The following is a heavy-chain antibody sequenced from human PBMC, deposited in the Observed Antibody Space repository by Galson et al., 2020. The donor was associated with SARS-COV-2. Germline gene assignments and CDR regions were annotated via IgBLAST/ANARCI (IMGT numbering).Heavy chain of an antibody. V-gene: IGHV1-46*01. Sequence: ASVKVSCKASGYTFTSYYMHWVRQAPGQGLEWMGIINPSGGSTSYAQKFQGRVTMTGDTSTSTVYMELSSLRSEDTAVYYCAREGSRDYDSSGLDYWGQGTLVTVSS. CDR1: GYTFTSYY. J-gene: IGHJ4*02. CDR2: INPSGGST. CDR3: AREGSRDYDSSGLDY. D-gene: IGHD3-22*01.